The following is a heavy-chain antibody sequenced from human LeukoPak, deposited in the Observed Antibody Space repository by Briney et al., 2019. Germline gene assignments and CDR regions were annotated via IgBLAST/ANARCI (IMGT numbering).Heavy chain of an antibody. V-gene: IGHV3-48*03. Sequence: GGSLRLSCAASGFTFRSYEMNWVRQAPGKGLEWVSYISSSDSSTHYADSVKGRFTISRDNAKNSLYLQMNSLRAEDTAVYYCARGGTTVTEDFDYWGQGTLVTVSS. CDR2: ISSSDSST. J-gene: IGHJ4*02. D-gene: IGHD4-17*01. CDR3: ARGGTTVTEDFDY. CDR1: GFTFRSYE.